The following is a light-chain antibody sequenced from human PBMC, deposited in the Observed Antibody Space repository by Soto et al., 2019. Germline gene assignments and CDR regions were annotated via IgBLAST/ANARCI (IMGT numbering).Light chain of an antibody. CDR1: SSNIGSSS. Sequence: QSVLTQPPSASGTPGQRVTISCSGSSSNIGSSSVNWYQRLPGTAPKLLIYSSNQRPSGVPDRFSGSKSGTSTSLAISGLQSGDEADYYCAAWDDSLSRWVFGGGTKVTVL. V-gene: IGLV1-44*01. CDR2: SSN. CDR3: AAWDDSLSRWV. J-gene: IGLJ3*02.